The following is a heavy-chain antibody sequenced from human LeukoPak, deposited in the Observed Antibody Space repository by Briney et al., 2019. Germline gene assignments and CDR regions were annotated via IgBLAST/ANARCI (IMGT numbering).Heavy chain of an antibody. CDR1: GGSISSSSYY. D-gene: IGHD3-10*01. CDR3: ARGLRGTRFGELIWDY. Sequence: SETLSLTCTVSGGSISSSSYYWGWIRQPPGKGLEWIGSIYYSGSTYYNPSLKSRVTISVDTSKNQFSLKLSSVTAADTAVYYCARGLRGTRFGELIWDYWGQGTLVTVSS. J-gene: IGHJ4*02. V-gene: IGHV4-39*07. CDR2: IYYSGST.